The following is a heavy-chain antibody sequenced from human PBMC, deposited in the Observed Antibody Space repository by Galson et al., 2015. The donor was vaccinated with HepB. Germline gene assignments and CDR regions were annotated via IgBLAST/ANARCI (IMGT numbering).Heavy chain of an antibody. D-gene: IGHD1-14*01. CDR2: IYSGGST. J-gene: IGHJ5*02. Sequence: SLRLSCAASGFTVSSNYMSWVRQAPGKGLEWVPVIYSGGSTYYADSVKGRFTISRDNSKNTLYLQMNSLRAEDTAVYYCARAGNRANNWFDPWGQGTLVTVSS. CDR1: GFTVSSNY. V-gene: IGHV3-53*01. CDR3: ARAGNRANNWFDP.